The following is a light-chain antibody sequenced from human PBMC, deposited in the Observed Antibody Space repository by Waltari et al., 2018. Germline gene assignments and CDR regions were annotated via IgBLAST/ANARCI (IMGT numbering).Light chain of an antibody. CDR1: QDITTS. V-gene: IGKV1-NL1*01. CDR3: QQYFRAHSYT. J-gene: IGKJ2*01. CDR2: GAS. Sequence: DIQMTQSPSSLSAFVGDSVTISCRATQDITTSLAWYQQKPGKAPNLLVYGASKLQSGVPSRFSGSGSGTDFTLTISSLQPEDFATYYCQQYFRAHSYTFGQGTKLDLK.